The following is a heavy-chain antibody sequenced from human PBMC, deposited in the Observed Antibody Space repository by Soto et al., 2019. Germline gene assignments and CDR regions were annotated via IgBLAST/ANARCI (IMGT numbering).Heavy chain of an antibody. D-gene: IGHD2-15*01. CDR2: VSAYNGNT. V-gene: IGHV1-18*01. CDR1: GYSFSNCG. J-gene: IGHJ4*02. Sequence: ASVKVSCKASGYSFSNCGMSWVRRAPGQGLEWMGWVSAYNGNTKYSQKFHDRVTITRDTSATTVYMELSSLTSEDTAVYFCARDRPCSGGSCYADYWGQGTLVTVSS. CDR3: ARDRPCSGGSCYADY.